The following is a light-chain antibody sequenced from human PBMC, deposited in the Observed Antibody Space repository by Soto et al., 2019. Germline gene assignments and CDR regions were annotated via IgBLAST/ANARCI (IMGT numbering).Light chain of an antibody. CDR1: QSVSSSY. CDR3: QQYGSSPLIT. V-gene: IGKV3-20*01. Sequence: ETVLTQSPGTLSLSPGERATLSCRASQSVSSSYLAWYQQKPGQAPRLLICGASSRATGIPDRFSGSGSGTDFTLTISRLEPEDFAVYYCQQYGSSPLITFGQGTRLEIK. CDR2: GAS. J-gene: IGKJ5*01.